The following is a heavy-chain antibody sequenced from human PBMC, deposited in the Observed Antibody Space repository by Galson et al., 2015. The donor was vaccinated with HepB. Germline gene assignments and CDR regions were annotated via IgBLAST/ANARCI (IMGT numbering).Heavy chain of an antibody. CDR3: ARDLEYQLLDY. CDR2: IWYDGSNK. Sequence: SLRLSCAVSGFTFSNYGMHWVRQAPGKGLEWVAVIWYDGSNKYYADSVKGRFTISRDNSKNTLYLQMNSLRAEDTAVYHCARDLEYQLLDYWGQGTLVTVFS. CDR1: GFTFSNYG. J-gene: IGHJ4*02. D-gene: IGHD2-2*01. V-gene: IGHV3-33*01.